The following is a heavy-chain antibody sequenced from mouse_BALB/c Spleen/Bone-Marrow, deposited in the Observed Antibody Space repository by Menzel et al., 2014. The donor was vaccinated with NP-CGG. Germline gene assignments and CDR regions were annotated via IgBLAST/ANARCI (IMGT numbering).Heavy chain of an antibody. D-gene: IGHD2-1*01. CDR3: ARKGNYGWFAY. J-gene: IGHJ3*01. V-gene: IGHV1-26*01. CDR1: GYSFTAHF. Sequence: LQQSGPVLVKAGGSVKISCKGFGYSFTAHFINQGKQSHLKNPQWIGRINPYNGATSYNQNFKDKASLTVDKSSSTAYMELHSLTSEDSAVYYCARKGNYGWFAYWGQGTLVTVSA. CDR2: INPYNGAT.